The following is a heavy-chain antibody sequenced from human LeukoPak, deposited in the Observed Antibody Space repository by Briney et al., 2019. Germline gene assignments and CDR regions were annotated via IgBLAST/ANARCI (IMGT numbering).Heavy chain of an antibody. J-gene: IGHJ4*02. Sequence: GGSLRLSCAASGFTFSSYGMDWVRQAPGKGLEWVAVISYDGSDKYYADSVKGRFTISRDNSKNTLCLQMNSLRAEDTAVYYCAKGGRWLQDSLDYWGQGTLVTVSA. V-gene: IGHV3-30*18. D-gene: IGHD5-24*01. CDR1: GFTFSSYG. CDR3: AKGGRWLQDSLDY. CDR2: ISYDGSDK.